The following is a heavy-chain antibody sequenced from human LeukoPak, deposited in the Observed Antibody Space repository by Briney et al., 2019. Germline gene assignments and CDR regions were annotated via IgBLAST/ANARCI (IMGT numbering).Heavy chain of an antibody. CDR3: ARGPSGYHNT. Sequence: GGSLRLSCTVSGFTVSSNSMSWVRQAPGKGLEWVSFIYSDNTHYSDSVKGRFTISRDNSKSTLYLQMNSLRAEDTAVYYCARGPSGYHNTGGQGTLVTVSS. CDR2: IYSDNT. D-gene: IGHD5-12*01. V-gene: IGHV3-53*01. CDR1: GFTVSSNS. J-gene: IGHJ4*02.